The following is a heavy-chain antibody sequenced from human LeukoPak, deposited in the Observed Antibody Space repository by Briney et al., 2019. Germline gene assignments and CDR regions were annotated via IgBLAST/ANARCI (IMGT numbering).Heavy chain of an antibody. Sequence: GGSLRLSCAGSGSIFSLYSLNWVRRAPGKGLEWGSSINSLSTYIHYADSVKGRFTISRDNAKNSLYLQMNSLRAEDTAVYYCVRLCSSNNCSNWGQGTLVTVSS. CDR2: INSLSTYI. J-gene: IGHJ4*02. V-gene: IGHV3-21*01. D-gene: IGHD2-2*01. CDR3: VRLCSSNNCSN. CDR1: GSIFSLYS.